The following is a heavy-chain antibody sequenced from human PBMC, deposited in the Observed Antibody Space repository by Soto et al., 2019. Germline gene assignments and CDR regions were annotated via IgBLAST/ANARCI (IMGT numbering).Heavy chain of an antibody. CDR1: GDSITSGVHY. V-gene: IGHV4-31*03. J-gene: IGHJ4*02. D-gene: IGHD2-8*02. CDR2: IFYSGST. CDR3: ARDKITGLFDY. Sequence: SETLSLTCTVSGDSITSGVHYWSWIRQLPGKGLEWIGYIFYSGSTNYNPSLKSRVTISVDTSKNQFSLKLTSVTAADTAVYYCARDKITGLFDYWGQGTLVTVSS.